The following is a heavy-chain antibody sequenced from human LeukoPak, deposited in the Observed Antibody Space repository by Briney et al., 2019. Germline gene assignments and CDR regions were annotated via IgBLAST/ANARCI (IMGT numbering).Heavy chain of an antibody. CDR2: IYYSGST. CDR1: GGSISSSSYY. D-gene: IGHD2-21*02. J-gene: IGHJ6*03. Sequence: SETLSLTCTVSGGSISSSSYYWGWIRQPPGKGLEWIGSIYYSGSTYYNPSIKSRVTISVDTSKNQFSLKLSSVTAADTAVYYCARYCGGDCYSGCYYYMDVWGKGTTVTVSS. CDR3: ARYCGGDCYSGCYYYMDV. V-gene: IGHV4-39*01.